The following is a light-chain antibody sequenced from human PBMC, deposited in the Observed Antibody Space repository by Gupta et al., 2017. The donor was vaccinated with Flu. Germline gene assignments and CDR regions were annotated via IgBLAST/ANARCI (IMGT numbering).Light chain of an antibody. J-gene: IGKJ1*01. CDR2: QSS. V-gene: IGKV2-30*01. Sequence: DVVMTQSPLSLPVTLGQPASISCRSSEGLVYSDGNTYLNWFQRRPGQSPRRLIYQSSLRDSGVPDRISGSDSGTDITLKISMVESEDVGVYCCKQCKRWPWTFGQGTKVQIK. CDR1: EGLVYSDGNTY. CDR3: KQCKRWPWT.